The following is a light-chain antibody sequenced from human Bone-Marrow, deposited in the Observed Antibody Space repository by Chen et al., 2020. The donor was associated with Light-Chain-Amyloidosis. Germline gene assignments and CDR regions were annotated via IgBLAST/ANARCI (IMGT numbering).Light chain of an antibody. CDR1: SGSIATNY. V-gene: IGLV6-57*01. CDR2: EDD. CDR3: QSYQGSSQGV. J-gene: IGLJ3*02. Sequence: FMLTQPHSVSESTGKTVSSSCTRSSGSIATNYVQWYQQRPGSSPTTVIYEDDQRPSGVPDRFSGSIDRSSNSASLTISGLKTEDEADYYCQSYQGSSQGVFGGGTKLTVL.